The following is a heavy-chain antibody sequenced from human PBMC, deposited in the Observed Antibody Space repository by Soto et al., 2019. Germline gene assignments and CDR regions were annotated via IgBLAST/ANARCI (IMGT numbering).Heavy chain of an antibody. CDR3: ARDIYRYGEGSNWFDP. V-gene: IGHV6-1*01. D-gene: IGHD5-18*01. CDR1: GDSVSSNSAA. Sequence: SQTLSLTCAISGDSVSSNSAAWNWIRQSPSRGLEWLGRTYYRSKWYNDYAVSVKSRITINPDTSKNQFSLQLNSVTPEDTAVYYCARDIYRYGEGSNWFDPWGQGTLVTVSS. CDR2: TYYRSKWYN. J-gene: IGHJ5*02.